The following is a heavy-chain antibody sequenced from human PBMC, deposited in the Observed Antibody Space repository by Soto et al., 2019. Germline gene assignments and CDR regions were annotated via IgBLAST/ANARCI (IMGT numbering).Heavy chain of an antibody. D-gene: IGHD3-3*01. CDR3: ARTDFWSGYPRVGDYYGMDV. CDR1: GYTFTSYA. Sequence: GASVKVSCKASGYTFTSYAMHWVRQAPGQRLEWMGWINAGNGNTKYSQKFQGRVTITRDTSASTAYTELSSLRSEDTAVYYCARTDFWSGYPRVGDYYGMDVWGQGTTVTVSS. J-gene: IGHJ6*02. CDR2: INAGNGNT. V-gene: IGHV1-3*01.